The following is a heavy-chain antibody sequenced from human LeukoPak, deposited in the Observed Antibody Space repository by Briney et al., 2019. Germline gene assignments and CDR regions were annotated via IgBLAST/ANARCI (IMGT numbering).Heavy chain of an antibody. V-gene: IGHV3-48*03. J-gene: IGHJ4*02. CDR2: NSSSGSTI. CDR3: ARGYGYSYGYLFDY. D-gene: IGHD5-18*01. Sequence: PGGPLRLSCAASGFIFSRYEMNWVRQAPGKGLEGVSYNSSSGSTIYYGDSVKGRFTISRDYAKNSQYLQMNSLKDEDTAVYYCARGYGYSYGYLFDYWGQGTLVTVSS. CDR1: GFIFSRYE.